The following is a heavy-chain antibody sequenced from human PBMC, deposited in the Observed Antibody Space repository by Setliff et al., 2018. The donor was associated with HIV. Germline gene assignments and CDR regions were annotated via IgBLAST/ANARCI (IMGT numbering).Heavy chain of an antibody. D-gene: IGHD5-12*01. CDR1: GGSFSEYY. CDR3: ARGATLLPGYSDRWEYFYMDV. V-gene: IGHV4-34*01. J-gene: IGHJ6*03. CDR2: INHSGST. Sequence: SETLSLTCAVYGGSFSEYYWSWIRQSPGKGLEWIGEINHSGSTHYNPPLKSRATKSVDTSNNQFSLRLNSVTAADTAVYYCARGATLLPGYSDRWEYFYMDVWGKGTTVTVSS.